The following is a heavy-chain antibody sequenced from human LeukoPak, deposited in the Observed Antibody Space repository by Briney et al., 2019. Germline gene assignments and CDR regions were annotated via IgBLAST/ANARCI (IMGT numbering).Heavy chain of an antibody. J-gene: IGHJ4*02. CDR1: GFTFSSYA. CDR2: ISGSGGST. V-gene: IGHV3-23*01. D-gene: IGHD3-22*01. Sequence: QSGGSLRLSCAASGFTFSSYAMGWVRQAPGKGLEWVSAISGSGGSTYYADSVKGRFTISRDNSKNTLYLQMNSLRAEDTAVYYCAKDSWWNYYDSSGYEGDYFDYWGQGTLVTVSS. CDR3: AKDSWWNYYDSSGYEGDYFDY.